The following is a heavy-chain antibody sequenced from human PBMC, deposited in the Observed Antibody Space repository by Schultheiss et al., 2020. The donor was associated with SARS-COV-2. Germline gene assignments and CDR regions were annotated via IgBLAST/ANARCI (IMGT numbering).Heavy chain of an antibody. CDR2: ISSSSSYI. D-gene: IGHD1-26*01. J-gene: IGHJ4*02. CDR3: AKVPTRHGSYYYFDY. CDR1: GFTFSSYS. V-gene: IGHV3-21*04. Sequence: DSLKISCAASGFTFSSYSMNWVRQAPGKGLEWVSSISSSSSYIYYADSVKGRFTISRDNAKNSLYLQMNSLRAEDTAVYYCAKVPTRHGSYYYFDYWGQGTLVTVSS.